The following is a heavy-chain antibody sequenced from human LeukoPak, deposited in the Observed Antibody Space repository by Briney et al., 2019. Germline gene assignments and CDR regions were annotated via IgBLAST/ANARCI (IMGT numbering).Heavy chain of an antibody. CDR2: ISAYNGNT. J-gene: IGHJ6*03. CDR1: GYTFTNYG. D-gene: IGHD2-2*01. V-gene: IGHV1-18*01. Sequence: ASVKVSCKASGYTFTNYGISWVRQAPGQGLEWMGWISAYNGNTNYAQKLQGRVTMTTDTSTSTAYMELRSLRSDDTAVYYCARTEVCSSTGCYFYMDVWGTGTTVTISS. CDR3: ARTEVCSSTGCYFYMDV.